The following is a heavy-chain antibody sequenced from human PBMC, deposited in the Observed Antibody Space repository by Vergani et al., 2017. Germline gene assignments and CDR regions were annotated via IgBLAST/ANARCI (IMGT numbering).Heavy chain of an antibody. D-gene: IGHD6-19*01. Sequence: EVQLVESGGGLIQPGGSLRLSCAASGFTVSSNYMSWVRQAPGKGLEWVSVIYSGGSTYYADSVKGRFTISRDNSKNTLYLQMNSLRAEDTAVYYCARAPSRGLVLSGSYFDYWGQGTLVTVSS. V-gene: IGHV3-53*01. CDR1: GFTVSSNY. CDR2: IYSGGST. J-gene: IGHJ4*02. CDR3: ARAPSRGLVLSGSYFDY.